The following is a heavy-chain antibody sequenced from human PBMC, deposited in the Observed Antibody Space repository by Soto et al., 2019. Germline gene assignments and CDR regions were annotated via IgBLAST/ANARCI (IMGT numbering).Heavy chain of an antibody. CDR1: GFSFNNYA. Sequence: VQLLESGGGLVQPGGSLRLSCAASGFSFNNYAMTWVRQAPGKGLEWVSTISGSGAGTYYADSVKGRFTISKDTSKNTLYVQMNSLRAEDTAIYYCAKDGAYCGGDCYPNYFDYWGQGSLVTVSS. CDR3: AKDGAYCGGDCYPNYFDY. V-gene: IGHV3-23*01. CDR2: ISGSGAGT. D-gene: IGHD2-21*02. J-gene: IGHJ4*02.